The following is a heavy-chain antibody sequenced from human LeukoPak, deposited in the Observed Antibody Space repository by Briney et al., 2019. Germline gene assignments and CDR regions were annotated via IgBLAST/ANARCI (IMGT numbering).Heavy chain of an antibody. V-gene: IGHV4-59*01. CDR3: ARTTEGYCSSASCFGFSYSYYMDV. J-gene: IGHJ6*03. D-gene: IGHD2-2*01. Sequence: SETLSLTCTVSGGSISSYYWSWIRQPPGKGLEGLGYIYYSGGTNYNPSLKSRVPISVAKSKNQFSLKVSSVIAADTAVYYCARTTEGYCSSASCFGFSYSYYMDVWGKGTTVTISS. CDR1: GGSISSYY. CDR2: IYYSGGT.